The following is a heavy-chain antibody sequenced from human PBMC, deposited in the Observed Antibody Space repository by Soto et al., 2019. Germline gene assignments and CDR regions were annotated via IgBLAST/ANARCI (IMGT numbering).Heavy chain of an antibody. CDR1: GFSLSDYS. CDR3: VRDTAALDD. D-gene: IGHD2-21*02. V-gene: IGHV3-48*01. CDR2: SHGGSDTV. Sequence: GGSLRLSCVASGFSLSDYSMNWVRQTPGKGLEWVAYSHGGSDTVYYADSVRGRFTISRDNGKNSLFLQMNSLRVEDTGVYYCVRDTAALDDWGQGTLVTVSS. J-gene: IGHJ4*02.